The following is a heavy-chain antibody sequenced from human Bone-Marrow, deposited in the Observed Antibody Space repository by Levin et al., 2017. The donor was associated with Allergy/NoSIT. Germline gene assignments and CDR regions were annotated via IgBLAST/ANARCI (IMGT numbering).Heavy chain of an antibody. D-gene: IGHD6-19*01. CDR3: AKNGGWYGAGYFDY. J-gene: IGHJ4*02. V-gene: IGHV3-66*02. CDR1: GFTVSSNY. CDR2: IYSDGRT. Sequence: GGSLRLSCAASGFTVSSNYVSWVRQAPGKGLEWVSVIYSDGRTYYAESVKGRFTISRDNSKNFLYLQMNSLRAEDTAVYYCAKNGGWYGAGYFDYWGQGTLVTVSS.